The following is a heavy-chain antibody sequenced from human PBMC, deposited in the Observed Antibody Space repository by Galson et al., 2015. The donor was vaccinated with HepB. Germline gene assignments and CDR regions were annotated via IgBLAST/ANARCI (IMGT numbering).Heavy chain of an antibody. J-gene: IGHJ4*02. V-gene: IGHV4-34*01. CDR3: ARGRRRLLWFEEGPFAN. CDR2: IHHSGGP. Sequence: LSLTCAVSGGSFSQYYWSWIRQPPGRGLEWIGEIHHSGGPNYNPSLKRRVTMSIDTSKSQLSLKLTSVTAADTAMYYGARGRRRLLWFEEGPFANWGQGTLVTVSS. D-gene: IGHD3-10*01. CDR1: GGSFSQYY.